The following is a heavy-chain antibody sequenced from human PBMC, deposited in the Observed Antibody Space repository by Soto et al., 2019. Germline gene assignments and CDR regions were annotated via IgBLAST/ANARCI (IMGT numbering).Heavy chain of an antibody. CDR2: ISGSGGST. J-gene: IGHJ4*02. Sequence: PLRPLRLSCAASGFNFGSFAMSRVRQTTGKGLEWVSAISGSGGSTCYADSVKGRFTISRDNSKNTLYLQMNSLRAEDTAVYYCAKDSRYCSSTSCISRRGDFDYWGQGTLVSVSS. D-gene: IGHD2-2*01. CDR3: AKDSRYCSSTSCISRRGDFDY. V-gene: IGHV3-23*01. CDR1: GFNFGSFA.